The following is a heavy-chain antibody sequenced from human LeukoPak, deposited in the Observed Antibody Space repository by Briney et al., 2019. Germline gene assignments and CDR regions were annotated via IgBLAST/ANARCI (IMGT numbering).Heavy chain of an antibody. CDR1: GFTFSSYG. V-gene: IGHV3-30*18. CDR2: ISYDGSNK. CDR3: AKSKDEIQLWPTFYYYYGMDV. J-gene: IGHJ6*02. Sequence: GGSLRLSCAASGFTFSSYGMHWVRQAPGKGPEWVAVISYDGSNKYYADSVKGRFTISRDNSKNTLYLQMNSLRAEDTAVYYCAKSKDEIQLWPTFYYYYGMDVWGQGTTVTVSS. D-gene: IGHD5-18*01.